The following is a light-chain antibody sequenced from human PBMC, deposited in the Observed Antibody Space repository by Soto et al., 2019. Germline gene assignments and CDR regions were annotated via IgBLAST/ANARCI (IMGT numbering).Light chain of an antibody. J-gene: IGLJ1*01. CDR3: SSYAGSNNLV. Sequence: QSALTQPPSASGSLGQSVTISCTGTSSDVGGYNHVSWYQQHPGKAPKLLIYDVSHRPSGVPDRFSGSKSGNTASLTVSGLQAEDEVDYYCSSYAGSNNLVFGTGTKVTVL. CDR2: DVS. V-gene: IGLV2-8*01. CDR1: SSDVGGYNH.